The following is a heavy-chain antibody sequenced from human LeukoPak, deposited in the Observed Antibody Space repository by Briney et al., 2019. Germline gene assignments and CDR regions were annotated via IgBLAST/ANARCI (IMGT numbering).Heavy chain of an antibody. J-gene: IGHJ4*02. V-gene: IGHV3-7*01. D-gene: IGHD3-10*01. Sequence: PAGGSLRLSCAASGFTFSGFWMSWVRQAPGKGLEWVANIKGDGTEIHYVDSVKGRFTISRDNAKNSLYLQMNSLRAEDSGVYYCARDWSDLYGSGRPIDCWGQRTLVTVSS. CDR2: IKGDGTEI. CDR1: GFTFSGFW. CDR3: ARDWSDLYGSGRPIDC.